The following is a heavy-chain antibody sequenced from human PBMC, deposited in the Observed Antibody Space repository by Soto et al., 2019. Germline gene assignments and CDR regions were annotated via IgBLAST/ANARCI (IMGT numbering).Heavy chain of an antibody. Sequence: GESLKISCKASGYSFTTYWIGWVRQMSGKGLEWMGIIYPGDSDTRNSPSFQGQVTISADKSISTAYLQWSSLKASDSAMYYCARRDVGGYTIFGGQGTLFTVSA. CDR1: GYSFTTYW. CDR3: ARRDVGGYTIF. V-gene: IGHV5-51*01. D-gene: IGHD6-25*01. J-gene: IGHJ4*02. CDR2: IYPGDSDT.